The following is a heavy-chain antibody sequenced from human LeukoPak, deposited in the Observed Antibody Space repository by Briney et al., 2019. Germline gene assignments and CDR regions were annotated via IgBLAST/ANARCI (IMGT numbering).Heavy chain of an antibody. CDR1: GFTFSDYY. D-gene: IGHD1-26*01. J-gene: IGHJ4*02. CDR3: ARGDPSGSYSFDY. CDR2: IYSGGST. Sequence: PGGSLRLSCAASGFTFSDYYMSWIRQAPGKGLEWVSVIYSGGSTYYADSVKGRFTISRDNSKNTLYLQMNSLRAEDTAVYYCARGDPSGSYSFDYWGQGTLVTVSS. V-gene: IGHV3-66*01.